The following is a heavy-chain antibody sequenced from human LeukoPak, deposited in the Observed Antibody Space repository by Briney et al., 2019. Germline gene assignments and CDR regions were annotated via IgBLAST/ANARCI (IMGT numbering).Heavy chain of an antibody. V-gene: IGHV3-30-3*01. CDR1: GSTLINYA. CDR2: ISYDGTDN. Sequence: GRSLRLSCAASGSTLINYAIHWVRQAPGKGLEWVAVISYDGTDNYYADSVKGRFTISRDNSKNTLFLQMNSLRPEDTAAYYCAIGGGSSTWYEGYLQHWGPGTLITVSS. CDR3: AIGGGSSTWYEGYLQH. J-gene: IGHJ1*01. D-gene: IGHD6-13*01.